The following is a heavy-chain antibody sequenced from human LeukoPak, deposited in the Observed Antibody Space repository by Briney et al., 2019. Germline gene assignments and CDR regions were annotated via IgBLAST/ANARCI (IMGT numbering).Heavy chain of an antibody. V-gene: IGHV1-69*01. CDR3: ARRIRMDPELWYFDL. Sequence: GASVKVSCKASGGTFSSYAISWVRQAPGQGLEWMGGIIPIFGTANYAQKFQGRVTITADESTSPAYMELSSLRSEDAAVYYCARRIRMDPELWYFDLWGRGTLVTVSS. J-gene: IGHJ2*01. CDR1: GGTFSSYA. D-gene: IGHD1-14*01. CDR2: IIPIFGTA.